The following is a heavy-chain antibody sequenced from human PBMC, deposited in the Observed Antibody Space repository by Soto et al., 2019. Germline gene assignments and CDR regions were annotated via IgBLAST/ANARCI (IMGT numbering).Heavy chain of an antibody. J-gene: IGHJ4*02. CDR1: GGSISSRGYS. D-gene: IGHD1-26*01. Sequence: SETLSLTCAVSGGSISSRGYSWSCIRQPPGKGLEWIGNIYHNGNTYYNPSLKSRLTISVDTSNNQFSLKVRSVTAADTAVYYCARLSGSYNDRYFDSWGQGTLVTVSS. CDR2: IYHNGNT. CDR3: ARLSGSYNDRYFDS. V-gene: IGHV4-30-2*03.